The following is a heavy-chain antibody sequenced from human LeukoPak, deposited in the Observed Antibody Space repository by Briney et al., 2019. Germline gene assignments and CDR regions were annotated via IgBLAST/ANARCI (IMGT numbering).Heavy chain of an antibody. D-gene: IGHD6-19*01. CDR1: GFTFSSSG. V-gene: IGHV3-23*01. CDR3: AKDRGWYLQPIDY. CDR2: ISGSGGST. J-gene: IGHJ4*02. Sequence: QPGGSLRLSCTASGFTFSSSGMSWVRQVPGKGLEWVSGISGSGGSTYYADSVKGRFTISRDNSKNTLYLQMNSLRAEDTAVYYCAKDRGWYLQPIDYWGQGSLVTVSS.